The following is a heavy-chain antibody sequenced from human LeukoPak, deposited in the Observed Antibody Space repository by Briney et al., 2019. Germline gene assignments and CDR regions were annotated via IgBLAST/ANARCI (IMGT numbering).Heavy chain of an antibody. CDR1: GFTFSSYA. V-gene: IGHV3-7*01. D-gene: IGHD6-13*01. CDR2: IKQDGSEK. CDR3: ARVKGDSSSRYKNNPFDY. Sequence: PGGSLRLSCAASGFTFSSYAMSWVRQAPGKGLEWVANIKQDGSEKYYVDSVKGRFTTSRDNAKNSLYLQMNSLRVEDTAVYYCARVKGDSSSRYKNNPFDYWGQGTLVTISS. J-gene: IGHJ4*02.